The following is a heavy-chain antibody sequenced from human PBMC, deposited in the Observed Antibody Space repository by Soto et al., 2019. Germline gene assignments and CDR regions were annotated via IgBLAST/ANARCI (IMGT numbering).Heavy chain of an antibody. CDR2: ISSSSSYI. Sequence: GGSLRLSCAASGFTFSSYSMNWVRQAPGKGLEWVSSISSSSSYIYYADSVKGRFTISRDNAKNSLYLQMNSLRAEDTAVYYCARLVDGAWWLPTIIDYWGQGTLVTVSS. CDR1: GFTFSSYS. D-gene: IGHD5-12*01. V-gene: IGHV3-21*01. J-gene: IGHJ4*02. CDR3: ARLVDGAWWLPTIIDY.